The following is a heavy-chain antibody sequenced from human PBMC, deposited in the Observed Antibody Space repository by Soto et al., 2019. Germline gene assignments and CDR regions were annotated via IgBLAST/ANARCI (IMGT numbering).Heavy chain of an antibody. CDR2: IYYSGST. D-gene: IGHD2-8*02. V-gene: IGHV4-59*12. CDR3: ARDKITGPFDY. CDR1: GGSISSYY. J-gene: IGHJ4*02. Sequence: SETLSLTCTVSGGSISSYYWSWIRQPPWKGLEWIGYIYYSGSTNYNPSLKSRVTISVDTSKNQFSLKLSSVTAADTAVYYCARDKITGPFDYWGQGTLVTGSS.